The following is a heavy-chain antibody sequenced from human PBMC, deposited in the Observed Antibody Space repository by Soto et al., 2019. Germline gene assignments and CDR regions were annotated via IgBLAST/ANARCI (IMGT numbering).Heavy chain of an antibody. CDR1: GGTFSSYA. CDR2: IIPIFGTA. J-gene: IGHJ6*02. D-gene: IGHD6-13*01. CDR3: SREEAAAGTDYYYYGMDV. Sequence: QVQLVQSGAEVKKPGSSVKVSCKASGGTFSSYAISWVRQAPGQGLEWMGGIIPIFGTANYAQKFQGRVTITADESTSTAYMELSSLRSEDTAVDFCSREEAAAGTDYYYYGMDVWGQGTTVTVSS. V-gene: IGHV1-69*01.